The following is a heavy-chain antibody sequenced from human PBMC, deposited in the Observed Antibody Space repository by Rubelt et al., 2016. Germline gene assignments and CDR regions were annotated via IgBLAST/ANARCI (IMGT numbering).Heavy chain of an antibody. J-gene: IGHJ4*02. CDR3: ASIRLKWLLPERRSGRTYYFDY. Sequence: EVQLVESGGGLVQPGGSLRLSCAASELTFRSAWMTWVRQAPEKGLEWVATIREDGSEKYYLASVKGRFTISRDTAKNSLYLQMNSLRAEDTAVYNCASIRLKWLLPERRSGRTYYFDYWSKGALVTVSS. V-gene: IGHV3-7*03. CDR1: ELTFRSAW. CDR2: IREDGSEK. D-gene: IGHD6-19*01.